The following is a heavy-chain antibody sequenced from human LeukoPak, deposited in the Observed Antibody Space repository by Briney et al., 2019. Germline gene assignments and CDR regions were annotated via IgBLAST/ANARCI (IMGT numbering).Heavy chain of an antibody. Sequence: SETLSLTCTVSGGSISSGGYYWSWIRQHPGKGLEWIGYIYYSGSTYYNPSLKSRVTISVDTSKNQFSLKLSSVTAADTAVYYCARVLTRYYYDSSGYKGPYYLDYWGQGTLVTVSS. CDR2: IYYSGST. J-gene: IGHJ4*02. V-gene: IGHV4-31*03. CDR3: ARVLTRYYYDSSGYKGPYYLDY. D-gene: IGHD3-22*01. CDR1: GGSISSGGYY.